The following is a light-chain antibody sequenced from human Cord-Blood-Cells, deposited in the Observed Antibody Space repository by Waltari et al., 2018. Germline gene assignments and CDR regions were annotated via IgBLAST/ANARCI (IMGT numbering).Light chain of an antibody. J-gene: IGKJ1*01. CDR3: QQSYSTLWT. V-gene: IGKV1-39*01. CDR2: AAS. CDR1: QSISSY. Sequence: DIQMTQSPSSLSASVGDRVTITCRASQSISSYLNWYQQKPGKAPKLLIYAASSLQSGVPSRFSGSGSETDFTLTISSLQPEDFATYYCQQSYSTLWTCGQGTKVEIK.